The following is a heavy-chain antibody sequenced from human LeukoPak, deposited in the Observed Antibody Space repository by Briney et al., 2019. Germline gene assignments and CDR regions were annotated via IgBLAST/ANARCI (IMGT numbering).Heavy chain of an antibody. D-gene: IGHD3-22*01. V-gene: IGHV1-69*13. J-gene: IGHJ3*02. Sequence: SVKVSCKASGYTFTSYYMHWVRQAPGQGLEWMGGIIPIFGTANYAQKFQGRVTITADESTSTAYMELSSLRSADTAVYYCARVSWLRNGDAFDIWGQGTMVTVSS. CDR3: ARVSWLRNGDAFDI. CDR2: IIPIFGTA. CDR1: GYTFTSYY.